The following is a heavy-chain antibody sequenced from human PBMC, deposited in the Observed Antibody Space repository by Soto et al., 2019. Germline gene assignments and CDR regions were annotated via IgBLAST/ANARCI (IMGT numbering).Heavy chain of an antibody. D-gene: IGHD6-13*01. CDR2: ISAYNGNT. V-gene: IGHV1-18*01. CDR3: ARERDGSSWSSVEYFQH. CDR1: GYTFTSYG. J-gene: IGHJ1*01. Sequence: ASVKVSCKASGYTFTSYGISWVRQAPGQGLEWMGWISAYNGNTNYGQKLQGRLTMTTDTSTSTAHMELRSLRSDDTAVYYCARERDGSSWSSVEYFQHWGQGTLVTVSS.